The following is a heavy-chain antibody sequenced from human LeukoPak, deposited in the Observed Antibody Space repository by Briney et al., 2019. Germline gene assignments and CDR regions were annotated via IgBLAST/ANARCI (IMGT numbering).Heavy chain of an antibody. V-gene: IGHV4-4*07. J-gene: IGHJ6*03. D-gene: IGHD2-2*01. CDR2: IYSRGGV. CDR1: GGSVRNYD. Sequence: SETLSLTCTASGGSVRNYDWNWIRQPAGERLEWIGRIYSRGGVKYNPSLESRATMSIDTSNNQISLRLRSVTAADTAIYFCARLREYQLLSVRRYYYYMDVWGEGTTVIVSS. CDR3: ARLREYQLLSVRRYYYYMDV.